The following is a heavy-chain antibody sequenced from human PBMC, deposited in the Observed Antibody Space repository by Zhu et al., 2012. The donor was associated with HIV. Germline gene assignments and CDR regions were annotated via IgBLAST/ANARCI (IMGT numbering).Heavy chain of an antibody. CDR1: GGSFSGYY. D-gene: IGHD3-10*01. V-gene: IGHV4-34*01. J-gene: IGHJ4*02. Sequence: QVQSQQWGAGLLKPSETLSLTCAVYGGSFSGYYWSWIRQPPGKGLEWIGEINHSGSTNYNPSLKSRLTMSVDTSKNQFSLKLSSVTAADTAVYYCARVLLWFGESSEAGYYFDYWGQGTLVTVSS. CDR2: INHSGST. CDR3: ARVLLWFGESSEAGYYFDY.